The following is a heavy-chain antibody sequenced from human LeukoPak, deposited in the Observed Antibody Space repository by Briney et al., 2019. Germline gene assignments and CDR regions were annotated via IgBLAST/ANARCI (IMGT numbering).Heavy chain of an antibody. J-gene: IGHJ4*02. Sequence: PGGSLRLSCAASGFTFSGHSMSWVRQAPGTGLEWVSSISVSDSYKYFADSVKGRFTISRDNAKSSLYLQMNSLRAEDTAVYYRARDHGSSSSFDYWGQGSLVTVSS. D-gene: IGHD2-15*01. CDR3: ARDHGSSSSFDY. CDR1: GFTFSGHS. V-gene: IGHV3-21*01. CDR2: ISVSDSYK.